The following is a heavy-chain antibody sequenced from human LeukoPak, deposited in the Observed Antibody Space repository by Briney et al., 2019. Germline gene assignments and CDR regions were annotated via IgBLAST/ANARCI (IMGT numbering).Heavy chain of an antibody. V-gene: IGHV4-59*08. J-gene: IGHJ5*02. CDR1: GGSISSYY. CDR3: ARHYGSGSYYWAYNWFDP. CDR2: IYYSGST. Sequence: PLETLSLTCTVSGGSISSYYWSWIRQPPGKGLEWIGYIYYSGSTNYNPSLKSRVTISVDTSKNQFSLKLSSVTAADTAVYYCARHYGSGSYYWAYNWFDPWGQGTLVTVSS. D-gene: IGHD3-10*01.